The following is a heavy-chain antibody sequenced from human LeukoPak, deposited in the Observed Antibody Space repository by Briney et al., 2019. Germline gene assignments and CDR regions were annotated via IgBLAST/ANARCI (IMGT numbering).Heavy chain of an antibody. CDR1: GYTFTSYD. CDR2: INPSGGST. J-gene: IGHJ4*02. V-gene: IGHV1-46*03. D-gene: IGHD4-11*01. CDR3: ARPADYSNFLPDY. Sequence: ASVKVSCKASGYTFTSYDINWVRQAPGQGLEWMGVINPSGGSTNYAQKFQGRVSMTRDTSTTTVYMELSSLRSEDTAVYYCARPADYSNFLPDYWGQGTLVTVSS.